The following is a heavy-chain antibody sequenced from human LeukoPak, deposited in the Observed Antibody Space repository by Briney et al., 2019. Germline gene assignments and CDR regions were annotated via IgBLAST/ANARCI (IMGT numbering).Heavy chain of an antibody. Sequence: SQTLSLTCAISGDSVSSNSAAWNWIRQSPSRGLEWLGRTYYRSKWNKNYAASVKSRITINPDTSKNQLSLQLDSVTPEDTAVYYCARGYMGTTDYWGQGTLVIVSS. CDR1: GDSVSSNSAA. CDR2: TYYRSKWNK. D-gene: IGHD1-7*01. CDR3: ARGYMGTTDY. J-gene: IGHJ4*02. V-gene: IGHV6-1*01.